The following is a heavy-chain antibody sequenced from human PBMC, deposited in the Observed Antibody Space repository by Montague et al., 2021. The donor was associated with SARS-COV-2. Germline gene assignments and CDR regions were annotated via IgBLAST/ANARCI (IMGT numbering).Heavy chain of an antibody. CDR2: INHSGST. D-gene: IGHD5-12*01. J-gene: IGHJ4*01. CDR3: ARSRSLGSGLSFPSWYFHH. V-gene: IGHV4-59*13. CDR1: GGSITSNY. Sequence: SETLSLTCTVSGGSITSNYWSWIRQPPGKRLEWIGYINHSGSTSTNPSFRSRVTISVDTSQNQFALNLSSVTAAGTAVYYCARSRSLGSGLSFPSWYFHHWGQGNLGT.